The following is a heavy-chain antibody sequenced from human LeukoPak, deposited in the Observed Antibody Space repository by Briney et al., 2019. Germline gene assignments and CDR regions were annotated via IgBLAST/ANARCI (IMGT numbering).Heavy chain of an antibody. Sequence: PSETLSLTCTVSGGSISSTTYYWGWIRQPPGRGLEWIGNIYYSVSTYYNPSLKSRVTISVDTSKNQFSLKLSSVTAADTAVYYCARTEGIAIVFGGVMAPVYMDVWGKGTTVTVSS. D-gene: IGHD3-16*01. CDR3: ARTEGIAIVFGGVMAPVYMDV. CDR1: GGSISSTTYY. J-gene: IGHJ6*03. V-gene: IGHV4-39*01. CDR2: IYYSVST.